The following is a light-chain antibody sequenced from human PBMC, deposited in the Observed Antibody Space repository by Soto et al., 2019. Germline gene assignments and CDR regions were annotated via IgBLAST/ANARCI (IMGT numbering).Light chain of an antibody. CDR3: QQGDNWPWT. CDR2: AVS. J-gene: IGKJ1*01. CDR1: QSVINN. V-gene: IGKV3D-15*01. Sequence: EIVMTQSPATLSVSPGERATLSCRASQSVINNLAWYQQKPGQAPRLLIYAVSTRATGIPARFSGSGSGTEFTLTISSLQSEDCAVYYCQQGDNWPWTFGQGTKVEIK.